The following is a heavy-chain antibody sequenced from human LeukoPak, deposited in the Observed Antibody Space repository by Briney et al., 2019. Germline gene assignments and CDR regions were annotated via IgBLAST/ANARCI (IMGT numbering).Heavy chain of an antibody. V-gene: IGHV3-23*01. D-gene: IGHD3-10*01. CDR2: ITGSGGDT. CDR3: AKGSSGHRPYHFDY. CDR1: GFTFSSYA. J-gene: IGHJ4*02. Sequence: GGSLRLSCAASGFTFSSYAMSWVRQTPGEGLEWVPAITGSGGDTFHADSVSGRFTISRDNSKNTLYLQMNSLRAEDTAVYYCAKGSSGHRPYHFDYWGQGTLVTVSS.